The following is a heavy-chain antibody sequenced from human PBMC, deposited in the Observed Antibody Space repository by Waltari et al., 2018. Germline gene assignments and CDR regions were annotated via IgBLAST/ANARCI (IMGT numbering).Heavy chain of an antibody. CDR1: GGSISSHH. CDR2: IYYSGST. V-gene: IGHV4-59*11. Sequence: QVQLQESGPGLVKPSETLSLTCTVSGGSISSHHWSWIRQPPGKGLEWIGYIYYSGSTNYNPSLKSRVTISVDTSKNQFSLKLSSVTAADTAVYYCARTKNYYYYGMDVWGQGTTVTVSS. J-gene: IGHJ6*02. CDR3: ARTKNYYYYGMDV. D-gene: IGHD2-8*01.